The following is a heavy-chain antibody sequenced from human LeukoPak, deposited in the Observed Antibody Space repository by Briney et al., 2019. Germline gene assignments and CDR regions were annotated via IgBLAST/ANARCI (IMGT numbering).Heavy chain of an antibody. D-gene: IGHD2-8*01. CDR3: AKDQMAGGDYFDY. V-gene: IGHV3-23*01. Sequence: HPGGSLRLSCAASGFTFSSYAMSWVRQAPGKGLEWVSAISGSGGSTYYADSVKGRFTISRDNSKNTLYLQMNSLRAEDTAVYYCAKDQMAGGDYFDYWGQGTLVTVSS. CDR1: GFTFSSYA. J-gene: IGHJ4*02. CDR2: ISGSGGST.